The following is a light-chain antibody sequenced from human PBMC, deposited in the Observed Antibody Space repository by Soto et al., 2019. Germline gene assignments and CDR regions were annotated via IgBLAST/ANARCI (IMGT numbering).Light chain of an antibody. CDR3: QQYYSYPPT. V-gene: IGKV1-8*01. CDR2: AAS. CDR1: QGISSY. J-gene: IGKJ1*01. Sequence: AIRMTQSPSSLSASTGDRVTITCRASQGISSYLAWYQQKPGKAPKLLIYAASTLQSGVPSRFSGSGSGTDFTLTISCLQSEDFATYDCQQYYSYPPTFGQGTQVDIK.